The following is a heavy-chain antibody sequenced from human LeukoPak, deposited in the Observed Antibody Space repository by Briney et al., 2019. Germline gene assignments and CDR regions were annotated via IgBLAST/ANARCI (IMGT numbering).Heavy chain of an antibody. V-gene: IGHV3-7*03. CDR2: IKQDGSEK. Sequence: GGSLRLPCAPSGFTFSSYWMSWVRQAPGKGLEWVANIKQDGSEKYYVDSVKGRFTISRDNVKNSLYLQMNSLRADDTAVYYCARKAYGLDVWGKGTTVTVSS. CDR1: GFTFSSYW. J-gene: IGHJ6*04. CDR3: ARKAYGLDV.